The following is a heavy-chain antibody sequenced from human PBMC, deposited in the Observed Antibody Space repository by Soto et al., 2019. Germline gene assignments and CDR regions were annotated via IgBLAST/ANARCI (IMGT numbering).Heavy chain of an antibody. V-gene: IGHV3-23*01. CDR3: ARGSISTVVYYYNCMDV. Sequence: EVQLLESGGALVQPGGSLRLSCATSGLSFNTYAMTWVRQAPGKGLEWVSAISGGGDRTYYAESVKGRFTISRDTSKKTLYLQMNSLRADDTAVYYCARGSISTVVYYYNCMDVWGQGTTVTVSS. J-gene: IGHJ6*02. D-gene: IGHD4-17*01. CDR1: GLSFNTYA. CDR2: ISGGGDRT.